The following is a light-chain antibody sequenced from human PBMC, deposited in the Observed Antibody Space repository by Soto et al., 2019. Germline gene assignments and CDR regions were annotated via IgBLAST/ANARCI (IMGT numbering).Light chain of an antibody. CDR3: QQYTNWPPIT. Sequence: VVSQSPAAVSVSPGERATLSCRASHSVSSNLAWYQQKPGQAPRLLIYGASTRATGIPARFSGSGSGTGFTLTISSLQSEDFAVYYCQQYTNWPPITFGQGRRLAIK. V-gene: IGKV3-15*01. J-gene: IGKJ5*01. CDR2: GAS. CDR1: HSVSSN.